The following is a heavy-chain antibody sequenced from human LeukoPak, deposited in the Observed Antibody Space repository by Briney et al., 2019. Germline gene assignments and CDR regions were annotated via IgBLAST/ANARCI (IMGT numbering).Heavy chain of an antibody. CDR2: ISSNGGST. D-gene: IGHD4/OR15-4a*01. J-gene: IGHJ4*02. CDR1: GFTFSSYA. CDR3: ARGARFFDY. Sequence: AGGSLRLSCAASGFTFSSYAMHWVRQAPGKGLEYVSGISSNGGSTYYANSVKGRFTISRDNSKNTLYLQMGSLRAEDMAVYYCARGARFFDYWGQGTLVTVSS. V-gene: IGHV3-64*01.